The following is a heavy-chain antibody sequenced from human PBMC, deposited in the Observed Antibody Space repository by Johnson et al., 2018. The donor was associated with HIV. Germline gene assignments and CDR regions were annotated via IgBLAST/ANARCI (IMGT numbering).Heavy chain of an antibody. J-gene: IGHJ3*02. CDR3: ARVRGYSYGAHAFDI. D-gene: IGHD5-18*01. V-gene: IGHV3-30-3*01. CDR1: GFSFSSYA. Sequence: QVQLVESGGGVVQPGRSLGLSCAASGFSFSSYAMHWVHQAPGKGLEWVAVISYDGSNKYYADSVKGRFTISRDNSKNTLYLQMNSLRAEDTAVYYCARVRGYSYGAHAFDIWGQGTMVTVSS. CDR2: ISYDGSNK.